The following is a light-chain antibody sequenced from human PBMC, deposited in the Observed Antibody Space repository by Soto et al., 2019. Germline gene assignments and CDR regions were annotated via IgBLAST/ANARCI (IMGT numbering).Light chain of an antibody. CDR2: SAS. Sequence: DILMTQSPSTLSASVGDRVTITCRASQNIRSWLAWYQQKPGKAPELLIYSASGLESGVPSRFSGSGSGTEFTLTISSLQPDDFATYYCQEYNGNSGLTFGGGTKVEIK. J-gene: IGKJ4*01. CDR1: QNIRSW. V-gene: IGKV1-5*03. CDR3: QEYNGNSGLT.